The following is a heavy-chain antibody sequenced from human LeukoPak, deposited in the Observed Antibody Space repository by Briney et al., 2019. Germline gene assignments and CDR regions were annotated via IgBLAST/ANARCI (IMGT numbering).Heavy chain of an antibody. V-gene: IGHV3-7*01. CDR3: ARVRKWITIVRGGFFYMDV. CDR1: GFTFSSYS. CDR2: IKQDGSEK. D-gene: IGHD3-10*01. J-gene: IGHJ6*03. Sequence: PGGSLRLSCAASGFTFSSYSMNWVRQAPGKGLEWVANIKQDGSEKYYVDSVKGRFTVSRDNAKNSLYLQMNSLRAEDTAVYYCARVRKWITIVRGGFFYMDVWGKGTTVTVSS.